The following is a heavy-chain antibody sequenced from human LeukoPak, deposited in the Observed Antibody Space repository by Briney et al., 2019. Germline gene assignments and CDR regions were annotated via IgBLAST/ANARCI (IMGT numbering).Heavy chain of an antibody. D-gene: IGHD3-22*01. CDR1: GFTFSNYG. V-gene: IGHV3-30*18. CDR2: ISYDGSNK. J-gene: IGHJ4*02. Sequence: GGSLRLSCAASGFTFSNYGMHWVRQAPGKGLEWVAVISYDGSNKYYADSVKGRFTISRDNSKNTLYLQMNSLRADDTAVYYCVKGTNYFDSSGHRLYYFDYWGQGTLVTVSS. CDR3: VKGTNYFDSSGHRLYYFDY.